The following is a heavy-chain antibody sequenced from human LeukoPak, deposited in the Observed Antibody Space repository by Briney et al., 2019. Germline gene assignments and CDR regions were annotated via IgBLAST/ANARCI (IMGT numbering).Heavy chain of an antibody. Sequence: PSETLSPTCTVSGYSISSGYYWGWIRQPPGKGLEWIGSIYHSGSTYYNPSLKSRVTISVDTSKNQFSLKLSSVTAADTAVYYCARGTRGYSYGSAFDYWGQGTLVTVSS. J-gene: IGHJ4*02. D-gene: IGHD5-18*01. CDR2: IYHSGST. CDR3: ARGTRGYSYGSAFDY. V-gene: IGHV4-38-2*02. CDR1: GYSISSGYY.